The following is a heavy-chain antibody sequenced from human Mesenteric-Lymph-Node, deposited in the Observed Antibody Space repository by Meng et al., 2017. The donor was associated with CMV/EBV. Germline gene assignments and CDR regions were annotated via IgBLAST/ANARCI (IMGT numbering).Heavy chain of an antibody. CDR2: ISSDAINT. Sequence: LSCEVSGFTFSSFAIHWVRQAPGKGLEWVAFISSDAINTYYADSVKVRFTISRDNSKNTVYLQMNNLRAEDTAVYYCARDRKYYFDSWGQGTLVTVSS. V-gene: IGHV3-30*04. CDR3: ARDRKYYFDS. J-gene: IGHJ4*02. CDR1: GFTFSSFA.